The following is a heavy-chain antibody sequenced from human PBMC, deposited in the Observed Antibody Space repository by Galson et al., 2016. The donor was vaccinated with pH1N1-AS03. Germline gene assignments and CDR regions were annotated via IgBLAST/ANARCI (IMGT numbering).Heavy chain of an antibody. CDR1: GFIFSDCA. D-gene: IGHD6-13*01. CDR2: VSYDTARQ. J-gene: IGHJ1*01. V-gene: IGHV3-30-3*01. Sequence: SLRLSCAASGFIFSDCAMHWVRQAPGKGLEWVAFVSYDTARQQYADSVKGRFTISKDRPRNMLYLEMNNLRVEDTAVYYCVKETRLSGTWYPFHQWGQGTLVRVSA. CDR3: VKETRLSGTWYPFHQ.